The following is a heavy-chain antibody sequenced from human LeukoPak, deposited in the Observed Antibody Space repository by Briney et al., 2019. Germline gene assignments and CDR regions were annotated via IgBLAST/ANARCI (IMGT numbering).Heavy chain of an antibody. CDR1: GGTFSSYA. J-gene: IGHJ4*02. Sequence: VASVKVSCKASGGTFSSYAISWVRQAPGQGLEWMGGIIPIFGTANYAQKLQGRVTMTTDTSTSTAYMELRSLRSDDTAVYYCARGGDYSSSSDLDYWGQGTLVTVSS. CDR2: IIPIFGTA. V-gene: IGHV1-69*05. D-gene: IGHD6-6*01. CDR3: ARGGDYSSSSDLDY.